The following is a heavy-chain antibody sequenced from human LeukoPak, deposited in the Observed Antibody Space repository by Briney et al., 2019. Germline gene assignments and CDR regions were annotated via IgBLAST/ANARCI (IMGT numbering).Heavy chain of an antibody. CDR3: ARDRRVVATISSYFDY. CDR1: GYTFTGYY. V-gene: IGHV1-2*02. CDR2: INPNSGGT. J-gene: IGHJ4*02. Sequence: ASVKVSCKASGYTFTGYYMHWVRQAPGQGLEWMGWINPNSGGTNYAQKFQGRVTMTRDTSISTAYMELSRLRSDDTAVYYCARDRRVVATISSYFDYWGQGTLVTVSS. D-gene: IGHD5-12*01.